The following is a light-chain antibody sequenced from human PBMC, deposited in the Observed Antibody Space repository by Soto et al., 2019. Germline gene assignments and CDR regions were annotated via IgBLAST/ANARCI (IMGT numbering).Light chain of an antibody. Sequence: IVLTQSPATLSLSPGERATLSCRARQSVRSYLAWYQQKPGQAPRLLIYDASNRATGIPARFSGSGSGTDFTLTISSLEPEDFAVYYCQQRSNWPPRITFGPGTKVDIK. CDR1: QSVRSY. J-gene: IGKJ3*01. V-gene: IGKV3-11*01. CDR3: QQRSNWPPRIT. CDR2: DAS.